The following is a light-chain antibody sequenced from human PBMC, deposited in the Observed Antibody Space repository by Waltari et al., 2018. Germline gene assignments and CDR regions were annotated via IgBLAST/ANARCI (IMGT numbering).Light chain of an antibody. CDR1: TSFLYSSNNMNY. V-gene: IGKV4-1*01. J-gene: IGKJ1*01. CDR2: WAS. CDR3: QQYYSTPPA. Sequence: DIVVTQSPASVAVTLGARATIHCTPSTSFLYSSNNMNYLAWYQQKPGQPPRLLIYWASTRESGVPDRFSGSGSGTDFTLTINTLQAEDMAVYYCQQYYSTPPAFGQGTRVEI.